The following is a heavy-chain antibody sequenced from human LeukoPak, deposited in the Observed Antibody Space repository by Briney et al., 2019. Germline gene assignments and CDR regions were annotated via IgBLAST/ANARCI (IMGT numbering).Heavy chain of an antibody. Sequence: SETLSLTCSVSGYSISSGYNWGWIRQPPGKGLEWIGNIYHDGNTYYNPSLKSRVTISVDTSKNQFSLKLSSVTAADTAVYYCARADYTIFAARDYYYYMDVWGKGTTVTVSS. V-gene: IGHV4-38-2*02. J-gene: IGHJ6*03. D-gene: IGHD3-3*01. CDR2: IYHDGNT. CDR3: ARADYTIFAARDYYYYMDV. CDR1: GYSISSGYN.